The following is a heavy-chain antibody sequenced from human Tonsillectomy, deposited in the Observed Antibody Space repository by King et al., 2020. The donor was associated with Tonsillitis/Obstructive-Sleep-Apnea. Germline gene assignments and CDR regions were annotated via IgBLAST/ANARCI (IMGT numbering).Heavy chain of an antibody. V-gene: IGHV1-69*01. CDR2: IIPFFTTP. CDR1: GGTLRSYV. CDR3: ARDSIAVAATAYSDYGMDV. D-gene: IGHD2-15*01. Sequence: QLVQSGAEVKKPGSSVKVSCKASGGTLRSYVIHWVRQAPGQGLQWMGGIIPFFTTPNYAQTFQDRVTITADESTNTAYMELSSLRSEDTAVYYCARDSIAVAATAYSDYGMDVWGQGTAVTVSS. J-gene: IGHJ6*02.